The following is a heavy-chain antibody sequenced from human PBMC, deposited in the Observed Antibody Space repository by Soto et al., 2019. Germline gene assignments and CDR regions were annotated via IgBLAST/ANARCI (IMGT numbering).Heavy chain of an antibody. CDR1: GFTFSSYE. CDR2: ISSSGSTI. D-gene: IGHD1-26*01. CDR3: ERGWDVDAFDI. Sequence: EVQLVESGGGLVQPGGSLRLSCAASGFTFSSYEMNWVRQAPGKGLEWVSYISSSGSTIYYADSGKGRFTISRDNAKNSLYLQMNSLRAEDTAVYYCERGWDVDAFDIWGQGTMVTVSS. J-gene: IGHJ3*02. V-gene: IGHV3-48*03.